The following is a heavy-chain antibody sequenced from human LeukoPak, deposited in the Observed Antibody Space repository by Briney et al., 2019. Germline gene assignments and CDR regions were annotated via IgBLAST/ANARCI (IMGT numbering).Heavy chain of an antibody. D-gene: IGHD3-16*02. CDR2: LYHTGSA. V-gene: IGHV4-39*02. CDR3: ARTYDYVWGSYRSHSFDS. J-gene: IGHJ4*02. Sequence: SETLSLTCTVSGGSISSNNYYWGWIRQPPGKGLEWIGSLYHTGSAYYNPSLKSRVTISMGVSKNHFSLKLSSVTAADTAVYYCARTYDYVWGSYRSHSFDSWGQGTLVTVSS. CDR1: GGSISSNNYY.